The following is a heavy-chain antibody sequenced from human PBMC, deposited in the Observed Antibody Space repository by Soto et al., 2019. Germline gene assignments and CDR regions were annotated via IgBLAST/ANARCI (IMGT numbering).Heavy chain of an antibody. CDR2: ISSTGDYA. CDR1: GFTFSDYY. V-gene: IGHV3-11*06. J-gene: IGHJ4*02. D-gene: IGHD6-13*01. CDR3: ARIAYSSTWYEGDY. Sequence: QVQLVESGGGLVKPGGSLRLSCAASGFTFSDYYMSWIRQAPGKGLEWVSYISSTGDYANSADSVEGRFTISRDNAKNSLYLQMNSLRAEDTAVFYCARIAYSSTWYEGDYWGQGTLVTVSS.